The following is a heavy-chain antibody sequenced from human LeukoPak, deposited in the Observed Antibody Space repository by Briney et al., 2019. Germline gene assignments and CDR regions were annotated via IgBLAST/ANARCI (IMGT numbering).Heavy chain of an antibody. D-gene: IGHD3-10*01. Sequence: KPSETLSLTCTVSGGSITSSGYYWGWIRQPPGKGLEWIGSIYYSGSTYYNPSLKSRVTISVDTSKNQFSLKLSSVTAADTAVYYCARHGSGSYFPGYWGQGTLVTVSS. CDR1: GGSITSSGYY. J-gene: IGHJ4*02. CDR2: IYYSGST. V-gene: IGHV4-39*01. CDR3: ARHGSGSYFPGY.